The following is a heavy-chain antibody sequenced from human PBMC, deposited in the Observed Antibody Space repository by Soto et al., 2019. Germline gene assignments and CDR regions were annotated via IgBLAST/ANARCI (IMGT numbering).Heavy chain of an antibody. Sequence: SVKVSCKASGGTFSSYAISWVRQAPGQGLEWMGGIIPIFGTANYAQKFQGRVTITADESTSTAYMELSSLRSEDTAVYYCASRGYDSSGYPNRRAFDIWGQGTMVTVSS. CDR2: IIPIFGTA. J-gene: IGHJ3*02. D-gene: IGHD3-22*01. V-gene: IGHV1-69*13. CDR3: ASRGYDSSGYPNRRAFDI. CDR1: GGTFSSYA.